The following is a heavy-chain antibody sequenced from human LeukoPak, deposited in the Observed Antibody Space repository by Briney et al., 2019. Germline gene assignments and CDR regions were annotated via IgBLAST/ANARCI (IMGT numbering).Heavy chain of an antibody. Sequence: GGSLRLSCAASGFKFSNYAMHWVRQAPGKGLEWVAVISYDGNLKHYGDSVQGRFTISRDNPKNTLYLEMNSLRPEDTAVYYCTKTIDGYSLGYFDHWGQGTLVTVVS. V-gene: IGHV3-30*18. CDR2: ISYDGNLK. J-gene: IGHJ4*02. CDR3: TKTIDGYSLGYFDH. D-gene: IGHD3-22*01. CDR1: GFKFSNYA.